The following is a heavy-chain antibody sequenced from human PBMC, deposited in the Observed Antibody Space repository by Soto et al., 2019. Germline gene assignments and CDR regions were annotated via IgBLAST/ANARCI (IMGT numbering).Heavy chain of an antibody. Sequence: QVHLVQSGAEVKHPGASVRVSCKASGITYSTYAIHWVRQAPGQGLEWMGWINAGEGYTRYSQDFQGRVTLTTVTSASTTYMDLSNLTFEDTAVYYCASAISGYVTGGQGTQFTVSS. CDR1: GITYSTYA. V-gene: IGHV1-3*01. D-gene: IGHD5-12*01. J-gene: IGHJ4*02. CDR2: INAGEGYT. CDR3: ASAISGYVT.